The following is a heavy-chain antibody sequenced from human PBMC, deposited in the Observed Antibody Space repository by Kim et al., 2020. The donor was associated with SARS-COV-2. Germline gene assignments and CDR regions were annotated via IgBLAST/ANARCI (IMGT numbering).Heavy chain of an antibody. V-gene: IGHV3-30*18. CDR1: GFTFSSYG. CDR3: AKEEGSGYSSGWTYYYYGMVV. J-gene: IGHJ6*02. Sequence: GGSLRLSCAASGFTFSSYGMHWVRQAPGKGLEWVAVISYDGSNKYYADSVKGRFTISRDNSKNTLYLQMNSLRAEDTAGYYCAKEEGSGYSSGWTYYYYGMVVRGQGTTVTVSS. CDR2: ISYDGSNK. D-gene: IGHD6-19*01.